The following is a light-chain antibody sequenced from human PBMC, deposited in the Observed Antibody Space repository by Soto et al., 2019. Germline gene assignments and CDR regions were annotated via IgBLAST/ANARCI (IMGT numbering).Light chain of an antibody. CDR1: TGAVTNGHY. CDR3: LLSYNGPYV. V-gene: IGLV7-46*01. CDR2: DTT. J-gene: IGLJ1*01. Sequence: QAVVTQEPSLTVSPGGTVTLTCGSSTGAVTNGHYPYWFQQKPGQAPRTLIYDTTNRHSWTPARFSGSLLGDKAALTLSGAQPEDVAEYYCLLSYNGPYVFGTGTKLTVL.